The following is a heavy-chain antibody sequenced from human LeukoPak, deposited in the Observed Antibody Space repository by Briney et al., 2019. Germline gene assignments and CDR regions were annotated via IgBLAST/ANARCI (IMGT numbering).Heavy chain of an antibody. J-gene: IGHJ4*02. CDR1: GLTFGEFG. CDR3: ARDLGDYNDGSGPFDY. CDR2: ISWSGGRT. D-gene: IGHD3-22*01. V-gene: IGHV3-20*04. Sequence: GGSLRLSCAASGLTFGEFGMIWVRHVPGKGLEWVSGISWSGGRTDYSDSVKGRFTVSRDNAKNSLYLQMNSLRVEDTALYYCARDLGDYNDGSGPFDYWGQGTLVTVSS.